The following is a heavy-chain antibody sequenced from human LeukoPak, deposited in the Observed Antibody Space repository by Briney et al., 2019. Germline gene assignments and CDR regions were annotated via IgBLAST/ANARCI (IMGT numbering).Heavy chain of an antibody. CDR1: GGSISSSSYY. Sequence: SETLSLTCTVSGGSISSSSYYWGWIRQPPGKGLEWIGSIYYSGSTYYNPSLKSRVTISVDTSKNQFSLKLSSVTAADTAVYYCARELDDYVWGSYRYDYYYYYMDVWGKGTTVTISS. V-gene: IGHV4-39*07. J-gene: IGHJ6*03. CDR3: ARELDDYVWGSYRYDYYYYYMDV. D-gene: IGHD3-16*02. CDR2: IYYSGST.